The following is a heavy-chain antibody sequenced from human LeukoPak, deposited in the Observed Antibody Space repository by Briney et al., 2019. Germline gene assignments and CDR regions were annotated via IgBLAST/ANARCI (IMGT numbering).Heavy chain of an antibody. J-gene: IGHJ5*02. CDR3: ARGCTCSSPLFDP. Sequence: PETLSLTCTVSGGSISSSSYYWGWIRQPPGKGLEWIGSIYYSGSTYYNPSLKSRVTISVDTSKNQFSLKLSSVTAADTAVYYCARGCTCSSPLFDPWGQGTLVTVSS. D-gene: IGHD6-6*01. CDR2: IYYSGST. V-gene: IGHV4-39*01. CDR1: GGSISSSSYY.